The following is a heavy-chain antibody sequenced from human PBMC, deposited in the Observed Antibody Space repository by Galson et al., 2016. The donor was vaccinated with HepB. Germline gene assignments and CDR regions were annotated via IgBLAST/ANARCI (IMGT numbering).Heavy chain of an antibody. CDR2: INSGTLRT. D-gene: IGHD6-6*01. J-gene: IGHJ4*02. Sequence: SVKVSCKASGYKFDTYAIHWVRRAPGQNPEWMGWINSGTLRTSPQFEGRLRLTFDTSATTVHMELTSLRSEDTAVYYCARGGPYSSSVGSYLDSWGQGTLVTVSS. CDR3: ARGGPYSSSVGSYLDS. CDR1: GYKFDTYA. V-gene: IGHV1-3*04.